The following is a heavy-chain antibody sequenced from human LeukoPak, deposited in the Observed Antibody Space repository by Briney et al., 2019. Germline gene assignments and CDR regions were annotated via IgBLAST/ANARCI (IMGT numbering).Heavy chain of an antibody. Sequence: SEALSLTCTVSGGSISSYYWSWIRQPPGKGLEWIGYIYYSGSTNYNPSLKSRVTISVDTSKNQFSLKLSSVAAADTAVYYCAREGYYDSSGYYDYWGQGTLVTVSS. D-gene: IGHD3-22*01. CDR2: IYYSGST. CDR1: GGSISSYY. V-gene: IGHV4-59*12. J-gene: IGHJ4*02. CDR3: AREGYYDSSGYYDY.